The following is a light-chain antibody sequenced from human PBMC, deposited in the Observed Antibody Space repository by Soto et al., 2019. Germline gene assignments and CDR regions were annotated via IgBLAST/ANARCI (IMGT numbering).Light chain of an antibody. CDR1: SSNFGAGYA. CDR3: QSYDSSLKGRL. CDR2: DNN. J-gene: IGLJ2*01. V-gene: IGLV1-40*01. Sequence: QSVLTQPPSVSGAPGQRVTISCTGSSSNFGAGYAVHWYQQLPGTAPKLLIYDNNNRPSGVPDRFSGSKSGTSASLAITGLQAEDEADYYCQSYDSSLKGRLFGGGTKLTVL.